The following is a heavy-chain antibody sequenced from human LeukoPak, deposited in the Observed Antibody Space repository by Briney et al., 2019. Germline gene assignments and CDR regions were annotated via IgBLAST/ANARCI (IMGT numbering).Heavy chain of an antibody. CDR3: ARDTPKRNWFDP. V-gene: IGHV4-4*07. CDR2: VYTSGST. Sequence: SETLSLTCTVSGGSISGYYWSWIRQPAGKGLEWIGRVYTSGSTNYNPSLKSRVTISVDTSKNQFSLKLSSVTAADTAVYYCARDTPKRNWFDPWGQGTLVTVSS. J-gene: IGHJ5*02. CDR1: GGSISGYY.